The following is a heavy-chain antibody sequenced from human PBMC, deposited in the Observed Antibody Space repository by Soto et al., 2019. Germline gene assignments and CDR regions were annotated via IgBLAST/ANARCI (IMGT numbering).Heavy chain of an antibody. CDR1: GFSLSTSGVG. J-gene: IGHJ4*02. CDR3: AHSVSEELWLPAFFDY. D-gene: IGHD5-18*01. Sequence: SGPTLVNPTQTLTLTCTFSGFSLSTSGVGVGWIRQPPGKALEWLALIYWNDDKRYSPSLKSRLTITKDTSKNQVVLTMTNMDPVDTATYYCAHSVSEELWLPAFFDYWGQGTLVTVSS. CDR2: IYWNDDK. V-gene: IGHV2-5*01.